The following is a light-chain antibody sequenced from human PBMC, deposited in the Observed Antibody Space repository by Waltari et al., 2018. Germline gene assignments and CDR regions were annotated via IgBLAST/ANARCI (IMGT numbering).Light chain of an antibody. CDR1: SRDIGGYDH. CDR3: SSYADTDNLL. Sequence: QSALTQPPSASGSPGQSVTIPCTGTSRDIGGYDHVTWYQQHPGKVPKLLIYAVNKRPSGVPDRFSGSKSANTASLTVSGLQADDEADYYCSSYADTDNLLFGGGTKLTVL. J-gene: IGLJ3*02. CDR2: AVN. V-gene: IGLV2-8*01.